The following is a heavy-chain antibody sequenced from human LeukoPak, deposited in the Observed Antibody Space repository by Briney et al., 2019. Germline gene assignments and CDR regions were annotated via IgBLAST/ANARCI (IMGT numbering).Heavy chain of an antibody. Sequence: PGGSLRLSCAASGFTFGSYGMHWVRQAPGKGLEWVANIKQDGSERYYVNSVKGRFTISRDNAKNSLYLQMNSLRAEDTAVYYCARDGLFGDYAYDYWGQGTLVPVSS. CDR2: IKQDGSER. CDR1: GFTFGSYG. J-gene: IGHJ4*02. CDR3: ARDGLFGDYAYDY. V-gene: IGHV3-7*01. D-gene: IGHD4-17*01.